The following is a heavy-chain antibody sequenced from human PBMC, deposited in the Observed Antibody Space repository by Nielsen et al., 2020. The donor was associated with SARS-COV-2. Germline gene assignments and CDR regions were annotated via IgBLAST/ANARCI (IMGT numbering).Heavy chain of an antibody. CDR2: IRSKAYGGTT. J-gene: IGHJ4*02. V-gene: IGHV3-49*03. CDR3: TRGSSWYGY. CDR1: GFTFGDYA. D-gene: IGHD6-13*01. Sequence: GESLKISCTASGFTFGDYAMSWFRRAPGKGLEWVGFIRSKAYGGTTEYAASVKGRFTISRDDSKSIAYLQMNSLKTEDTAVYYCTRGSSWYGYWGQGTLVTVSS.